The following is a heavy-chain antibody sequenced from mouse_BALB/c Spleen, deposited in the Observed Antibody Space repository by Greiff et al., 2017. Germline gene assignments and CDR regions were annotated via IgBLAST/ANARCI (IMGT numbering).Heavy chain of an antibody. J-gene: IGHJ4*01. CDR3: ARSRGLRAFYAMDY. CDR2: IYPGDGDT. V-gene: IGHV1-80*01. CDR1: GYAFSSYW. Sequence: VQLQQSGAELVRPGSSVKISCKASGYAFSSYWMNWVKQRPGQGLEWIGQIYPGDGDTNYNGKFKGKATLTADKSSSTAYMQLSSLTSEDSAVYFCARSRGLRAFYAMDYWGQGTSVTVSS. D-gene: IGHD2-4*01.